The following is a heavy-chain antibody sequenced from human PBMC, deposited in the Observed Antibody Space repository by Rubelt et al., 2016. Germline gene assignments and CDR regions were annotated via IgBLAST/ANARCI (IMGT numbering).Heavy chain of an antibody. CDR3: ARDPLPVRGVIMTPTH. J-gene: IGHJ4*02. CDR2: ISAYNGNT. V-gene: IGHV1-18*01. D-gene: IGHD3-10*01. Sequence: QVQLVQSGAEVKKPGASVKVSCKASGYTFTSYGISWVRQAPGQGLEWMGWISAYNGNTNYAQKPQGRVTMTTDTSTSTAYMEMRSLRSDDTAVYYCARDPLPVRGVIMTPTHWGQGTLVTVSS. CDR1: GYTFTSYG.